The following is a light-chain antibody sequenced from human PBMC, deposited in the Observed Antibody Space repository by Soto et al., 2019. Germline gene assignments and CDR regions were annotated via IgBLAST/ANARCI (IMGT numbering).Light chain of an antibody. CDR3: QQRST. CDR1: QTVSSY. Sequence: EIVLTQSQATLSLSPGERATLSCRASQTVSSYLAWYQQKPGQAPRLLVYDASDRATGIPARFSGSGSGTEFTLTISSLEPEDFAVYYCQQRSTFGQGTRLEIK. CDR2: DAS. J-gene: IGKJ5*01. V-gene: IGKV3-11*01.